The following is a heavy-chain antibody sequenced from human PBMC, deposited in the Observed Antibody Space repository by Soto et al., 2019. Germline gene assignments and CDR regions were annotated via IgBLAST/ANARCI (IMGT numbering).Heavy chain of an antibody. J-gene: IGHJ1*01. CDR1: GSSVNSNYW. Sequence: PSETLSLTCAVSGSSVNSNYWWGWIRQPPGKGLEWIGYMYYSGTTFYNPSLKSRVTMSVDTSKNQFSLKVTSMTAVDTAVYYCANFLGREIFGAVTPFGYWGQGTQVTVSS. CDR2: MYYSGTT. CDR3: ANFLGREIFGAVTPFGY. D-gene: IGHD3-3*01. V-gene: IGHV4-28*01.